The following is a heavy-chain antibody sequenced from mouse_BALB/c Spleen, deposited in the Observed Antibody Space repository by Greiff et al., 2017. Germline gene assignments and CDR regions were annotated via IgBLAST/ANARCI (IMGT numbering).Heavy chain of an antibody. CDR1: GFTFSSFG. V-gene: IGHV5-17*02. Sequence: EVKLMESGGGLVQPGGSRKLSCAASGFTFSSFGMHWVRQAPEKGLEWVAYISSGSSTIYYADTVKGRFTISRDNPKNTLFLQMTSLRSEDTAMYYCARWYYGSSFDDWGQGTTLTVSS. CDR3: ARWYYGSSFDD. CDR2: ISSGSSTI. D-gene: IGHD1-1*01. J-gene: IGHJ2*01.